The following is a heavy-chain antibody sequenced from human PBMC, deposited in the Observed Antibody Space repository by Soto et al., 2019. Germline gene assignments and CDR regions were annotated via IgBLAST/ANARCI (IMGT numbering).Heavy chain of an antibody. J-gene: IGHJ4*02. CDR1: GFTFSSYA. V-gene: IGHV3-23*01. Sequence: LRLSFAASGFTFSSYAMSWVRQAPGKGLEWVSTISGSGGSTYYADSVKGRFTISRDNSKNTLYLQMNSLRAEDTAVYYCAKDGSYYNFDYWGQGTLVTVSS. D-gene: IGHD1-26*01. CDR3: AKDGSYYNFDY. CDR2: ISGSGGST.